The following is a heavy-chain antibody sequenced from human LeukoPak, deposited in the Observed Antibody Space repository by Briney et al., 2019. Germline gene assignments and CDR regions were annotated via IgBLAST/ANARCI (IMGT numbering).Heavy chain of an antibody. CDR1: GFTFDDYG. D-gene: IGHD6-13*01. CDR2: INWNGYST. V-gene: IGHV3-20*04. J-gene: IGHJ6*03. CDR3: ARGSSSWYYMDV. Sequence: PGGSLRLSCAASGFTFDDYGMSRVRQAPGKGLEWVSGINWNGYSTRYSDSVKGRFTISRDNAKNSLYLQMNSLRAEDTAVYYCARGSSSWYYMDVWGKGTTVTVSS.